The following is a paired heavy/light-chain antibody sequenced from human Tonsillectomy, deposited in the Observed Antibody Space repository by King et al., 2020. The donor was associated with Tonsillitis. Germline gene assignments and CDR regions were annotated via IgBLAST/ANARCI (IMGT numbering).Light chain of an antibody. CDR3: QHYFNWPFYT. V-gene: IGKV3-15*01. Sequence: EIVMTQSPATLSVSPGERATLSCRASQSVSNNLAWYQQKPGQAPRLLIYGASTRATGIPARFSGSGSGTEFTLTISSLQSEDFAVYYCQHYFNWPFYTFGQGTKLQIK. CDR2: GAS. CDR1: QSVSNN. J-gene: IGKJ2*01.
Heavy chain of an antibody. V-gene: IGHV3-64D*08. Sequence: EVQLVESGGGLVQPGGSLRLSCSASGFTFSRHAMHWVRQAPGKGLEYVSGISSNGGSTHYADSVKGRFIISRDNSKNTLYFQMSSLRAEDMAVYYCVRAKEVVVPGPYYFYYMDVWGKGTTVTVSS. CDR2: ISSNGGST. D-gene: IGHD2-2*01. CDR3: VRAKEVVVPGPYYFYYMDV. J-gene: IGHJ6*03. CDR1: GFTFSRHA.